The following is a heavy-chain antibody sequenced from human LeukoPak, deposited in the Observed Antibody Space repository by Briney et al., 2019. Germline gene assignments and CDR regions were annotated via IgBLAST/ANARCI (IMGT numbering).Heavy chain of an antibody. D-gene: IGHD3-22*01. V-gene: IGHV3-21*01. J-gene: IGHJ4*02. Sequence: GGSLRLSCAASGFTFSSYSMNWVRQAPGKGLEWVSSISSSSSYIYYADSVKGRFTISRDNAKNSLYLRMNSLRAEDTAVYYCARDPQDYYDSSGYLFDYWGQGTLVTVSS. CDR1: GFTFSSYS. CDR3: ARDPQDYYDSSGYLFDY. CDR2: ISSSSSYI.